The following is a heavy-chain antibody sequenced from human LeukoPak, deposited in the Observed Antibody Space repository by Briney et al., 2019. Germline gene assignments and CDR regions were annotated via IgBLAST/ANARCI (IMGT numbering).Heavy chain of an antibody. CDR1: GGSISNGGHY. D-gene: IGHD3-3*01. V-gene: IGHV4-61*08. CDR2: IYYSGST. CDR3: ARDIIDFWSGYYDY. J-gene: IGHJ4*02. Sequence: SETLSLTCTVSGGSISNGGHYWSWIRQHPGKGLEWIGHIYYSGSTNYNPSLKSRVTISVDTSKNQFSLKLSSVTAADTAVYYCARDIIDFWSGYYDYWGQGTLVTVSS.